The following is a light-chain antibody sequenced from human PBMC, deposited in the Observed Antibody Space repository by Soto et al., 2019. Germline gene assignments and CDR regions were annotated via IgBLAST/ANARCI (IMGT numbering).Light chain of an antibody. V-gene: IGLV1-47*01. CDR2: KSN. J-gene: IGLJ2*01. CDR3: TAGYDSLRGVV. Sequence: QSVLPQPPSASGTPGQTVTISCSGTSSNIESNHVSWYQQLPGTAPKLLFYKSNRRPSGVPDRFSASKSGTSASLAISGLRSEDEADYYCTAGYDSLRGVVFGGGTKRTVL. CDR1: SSNIESNH.